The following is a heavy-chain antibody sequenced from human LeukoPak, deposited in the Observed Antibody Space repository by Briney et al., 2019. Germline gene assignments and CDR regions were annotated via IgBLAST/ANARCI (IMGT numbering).Heavy chain of an antibody. CDR2: IYSRGST. J-gene: IGHJ4*02. Sequence: GGSLTLSCAASGFTVSSKYMSSVRQAPGKGLEWVSVIYSRGSTYYADSVKGRFTISRDNSKNTVYLQMNSMRAEDAAVYYCARESSGWLQLFDYWGEGTLVTVSS. CDR1: GFTVSSKY. V-gene: IGHV3-66*01. CDR3: ARESSGWLQLFDY. D-gene: IGHD5-24*01.